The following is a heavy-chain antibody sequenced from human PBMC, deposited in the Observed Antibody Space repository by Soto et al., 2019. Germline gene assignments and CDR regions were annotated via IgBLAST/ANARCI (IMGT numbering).Heavy chain of an antibody. V-gene: IGHV3-23*01. Sequence: GGSLRLSCAGSGFAFSNAWINWVRQAPGKGLEWVSAISGSGGSTYYADSVKGRFTISRDNSKNTLYLQMNSLRAEDTAVYYSVLYYYDSSGYYYEPEYFQHWGQGTLVTVSS. CDR1: GFAFSNAW. D-gene: IGHD3-22*01. CDR2: ISGSGGST. CDR3: VLYYYDSSGYYYEPEYFQH. J-gene: IGHJ1*01.